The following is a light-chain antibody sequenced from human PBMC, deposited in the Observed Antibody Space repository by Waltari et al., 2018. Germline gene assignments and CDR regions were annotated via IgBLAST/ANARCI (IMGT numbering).Light chain of an antibody. CDR3: AAWDDSLNGLYV. J-gene: IGLJ1*01. V-gene: IGLV1-36*01. CDR2: YDD. Sequence: QSVLTQPPSVSEAPRQRVTISCSGSSSNIGNNAVNWYQQLPGKAPKLLIDYDDLLPSGFAAQVSGSKSGTPASLAISGLQSEDEADYYCAAWDDSLNGLYVLGTGTKVTVL. CDR1: SSNIGNNA.